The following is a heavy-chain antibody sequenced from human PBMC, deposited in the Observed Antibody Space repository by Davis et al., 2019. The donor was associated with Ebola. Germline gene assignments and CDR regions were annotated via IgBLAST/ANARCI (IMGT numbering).Heavy chain of an antibody. CDR3: VRPRGTIQVEPVI. J-gene: IGHJ4*02. CDR2: MNQHGSER. Sequence: PGGSLRLSCAASGFTFSNNWMTWVRQAPGKGLEWVAIMNQHGSERWYVDTVKGRFTISRDNARNSLYLQMNSLRAEDTAVYYCVRPRGTIQVEPVIWGQGTLVTVSS. V-gene: IGHV3-7*01. CDR1: GFTFSNNW. D-gene: IGHD1-1*01.